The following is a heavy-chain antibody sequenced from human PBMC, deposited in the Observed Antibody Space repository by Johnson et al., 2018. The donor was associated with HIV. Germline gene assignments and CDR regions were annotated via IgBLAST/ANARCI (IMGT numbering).Heavy chain of an antibody. D-gene: IGHD3-22*01. CDR2: IKQDGSEK. V-gene: IGHV3-7*05. CDR1: GFTFSSYW. CDR3: ARDLFRDSSGQDDAFDI. Sequence: VQLVESGGGLVQPGVSLRLSCAASGFTFSSYWMSWVRQAPGKGLEWVANIKQDGSEKYYVDSVKGRFTISRDNAKNSLYLQMNSLRAEDTAVYYCARDLFRDSSGQDDAFDIWGQGTMVTVSS. J-gene: IGHJ3*02.